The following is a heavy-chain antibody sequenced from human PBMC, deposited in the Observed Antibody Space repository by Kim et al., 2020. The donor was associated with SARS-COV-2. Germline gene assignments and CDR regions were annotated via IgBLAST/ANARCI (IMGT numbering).Heavy chain of an antibody. D-gene: IGHD2-21*02. CDR3: ATDLSHCGGDCYPLPRF. CDR1: GFTFSSYT. J-gene: IGHJ4*02. Sequence: GGSLRLSCAASGFTFSSYTMIWVRQTPGKGPEWVSAINAAANFATYADSGRGRFTTSRDNSKNTLYLQMSSLRADDTALYYCATDLSHCGGDCYPLPRFWGPGTLVTVS. V-gene: IGHV3-23*01. CDR2: INAAANFA.